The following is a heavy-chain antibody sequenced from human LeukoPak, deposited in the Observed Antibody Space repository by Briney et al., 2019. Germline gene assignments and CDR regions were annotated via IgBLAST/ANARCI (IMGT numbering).Heavy chain of an antibody. D-gene: IGHD3-16*02. J-gene: IGHJ4*02. CDR2: ISTYNGNT. Sequence: ASVKVSCKTSGYSFNTYGISWVRQAPGQGLERMGWISTYNGNTDYAPKLQGRVTMTIDTYTSTAYMELRSLRSDDTAVYFCAREEYVWGSYRYVDYWGQGSLVTVS. CDR3: AREEYVWGSYRYVDY. CDR1: GYSFNTYG. V-gene: IGHV1-18*01.